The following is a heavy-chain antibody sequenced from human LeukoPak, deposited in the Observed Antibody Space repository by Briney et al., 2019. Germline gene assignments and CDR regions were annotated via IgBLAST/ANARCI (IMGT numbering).Heavy chain of an antibody. CDR1: GYSFTSYW. J-gene: IGHJ4*02. Sequence: GESLKISCKGSGYSFTSYWIGWVRQMPGKGLEWMGIIYPGDSDTRYSPSFQGQVTISADKSISTAYLQWSSLKASDTAMYYCARHASRGYDFWSGYPFWGQGTLVTVSS. CDR2: IYPGDSDT. CDR3: ARHASRGYDFWSGYPF. V-gene: IGHV5-51*01. D-gene: IGHD3-3*01.